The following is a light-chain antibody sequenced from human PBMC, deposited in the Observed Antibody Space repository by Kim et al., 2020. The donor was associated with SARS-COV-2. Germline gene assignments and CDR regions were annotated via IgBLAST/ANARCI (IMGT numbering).Light chain of an antibody. CDR2: GKN. Sequence: VDLGQNVRITCQGDSLRSYYATWYQQKPGQAPILVIYGKNNRPSGIPDRFSGSSSGNTASLTITGTQAGDEADYYCNSRDSNDNVVFGGGTQLTVL. V-gene: IGLV3-19*01. CDR1: SLRSYY. CDR3: NSRDSNDNVV. J-gene: IGLJ2*01.